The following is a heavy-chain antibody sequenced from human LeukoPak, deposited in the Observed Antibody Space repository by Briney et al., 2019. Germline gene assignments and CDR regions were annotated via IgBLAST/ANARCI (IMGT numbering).Heavy chain of an antibody. J-gene: IGHJ5*02. V-gene: IGHV4-59*01. CDR3: ARYVYGSGSYYNWFDP. CDR2: IDYSGST. D-gene: IGHD3-10*01. Sequence: PSETLSLTCTVSGGSISSKYWSWIRQPPGKGLEWIGYIDYSGSTNYNPSLKSRVTISVDTSKKQFSLKLSSVTAVDTAVYYCARYVYGSGSYYNWFDPWGQGTLVIVSS. CDR1: GGSISSKY.